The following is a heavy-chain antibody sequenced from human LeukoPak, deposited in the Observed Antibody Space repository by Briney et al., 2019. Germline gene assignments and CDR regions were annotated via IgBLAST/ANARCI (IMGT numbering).Heavy chain of an antibody. CDR1: RFTFSSYA. CDR3: AKFDTAMVTAADY. Sequence: GGSLRLSCAASRFTFSSYAMSWVRQAPGKGLEWVSAISGSGGSTYYADSVKGRFTISRDNSKNTLYLQMNSLRAEDTAVYYCAKFDTAMVTAADYWGQGTLVTVSS. J-gene: IGHJ4*02. CDR2: ISGSGGST. D-gene: IGHD5-18*01. V-gene: IGHV3-23*01.